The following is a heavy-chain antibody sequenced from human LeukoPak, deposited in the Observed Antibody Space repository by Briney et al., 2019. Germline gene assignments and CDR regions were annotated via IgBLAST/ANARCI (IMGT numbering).Heavy chain of an antibody. CDR2: IHWNGGRT. Sequence: GGSLRLSCAASGFTFDNYGINWVRQAPGKGLEWVSRIHWNGGRTGYADSVKGRFTISRDNAKNTLYLKVNSLTAEDTAVYYCYVHHYYYYMDVWGKGTTVTVSS. J-gene: IGHJ6*03. CDR1: GFTFDNYG. CDR3: YVHHYYYYMDV. V-gene: IGHV3-20*04. D-gene: IGHD3-16*01.